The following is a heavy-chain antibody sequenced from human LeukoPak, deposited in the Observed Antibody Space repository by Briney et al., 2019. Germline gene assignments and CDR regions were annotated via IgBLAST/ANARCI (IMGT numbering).Heavy chain of an antibody. J-gene: IGHJ6*02. CDR1: GFALSSHW. V-gene: IGHV3-7*03. Sequence: PGGLLRLSCAASGFALSSHWMTWVRQVPGRGPEWVANVNRDGSETYYLDSAKGRFTISKDNAKNSLYLQMNSLRAEDTALYHCARNNGMDVWGQGTTVIVSS. CDR3: ARNNGMDV. CDR2: VNRDGSET.